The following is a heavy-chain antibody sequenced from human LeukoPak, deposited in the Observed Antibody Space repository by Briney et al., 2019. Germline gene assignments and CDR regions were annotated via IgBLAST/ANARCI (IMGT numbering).Heavy chain of an antibody. V-gene: IGHV3-30-3*01. D-gene: IGHD6-19*01. CDR2: ISYDGSNK. CDR1: GFTFSSYA. CDR3: ARDKAVAGPYYYYYYGMDV. J-gene: IGHJ6*02. Sequence: GGSLSLSCAASGFTFSSYAMHWVRQVPGKGLEWVAVISYDGSNKYYADSVKGRFTISRDNSKNTLYLQMNSLRAEDTAVYYCARDKAVAGPYYYYYYGMDVWGQGTTVTVSS.